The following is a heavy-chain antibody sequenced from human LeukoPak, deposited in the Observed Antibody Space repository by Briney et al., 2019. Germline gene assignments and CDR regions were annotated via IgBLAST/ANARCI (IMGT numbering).Heavy chain of an antibody. CDR2: INWSGGST. Sequence: GGSLRLYCTASGFAFDEHGMSWVRQVPGKGLKWVSGINWSGGSTGYADPVRGRFTISRDNAKNSLYLQMDSLSAEDTALYYCARAPITSPFYFDYWGQGTLVTVSS. V-gene: IGHV3-20*04. CDR3: ARAPITSPFYFDY. D-gene: IGHD2-2*01. CDR1: GFAFDEHG. J-gene: IGHJ4*02.